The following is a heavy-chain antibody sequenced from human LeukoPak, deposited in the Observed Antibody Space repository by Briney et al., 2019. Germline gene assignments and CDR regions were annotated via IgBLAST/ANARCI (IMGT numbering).Heavy chain of an antibody. CDR2: ISSSSSTI. CDR3: ARSISYAVNY. J-gene: IGHJ4*02. D-gene: IGHD2-8*01. Sequence: GGSLRLSCAASGFTFSSYSMNWVRQAPGKGLEWVSYISSSSSTIYYADSVKGRFTISRDNAKNSLYLQMNSLRAEDTAVYYCARSISYAVNYWGQGTLVTVSS. CDR1: GFTFSSYS. V-gene: IGHV3-48*04.